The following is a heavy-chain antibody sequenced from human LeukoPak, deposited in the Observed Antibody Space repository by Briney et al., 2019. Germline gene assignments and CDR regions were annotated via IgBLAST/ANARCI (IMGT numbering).Heavy chain of an antibody. CDR2: IYTSGST. J-gene: IGHJ3*02. Sequence: SETLSLTCTVSGGSINSGSYYWNWIRQPAGKGLEWIGRIYTSGSTNYNPSLKSRVTISIDTSKNQFSLKLSSVTAADTAVYYCGSYYYDSGGAFDIWGQGTMVTVSS. D-gene: IGHD3-22*01. CDR1: GGSINSGSYY. V-gene: IGHV4-61*02. CDR3: GSYYYDSGGAFDI.